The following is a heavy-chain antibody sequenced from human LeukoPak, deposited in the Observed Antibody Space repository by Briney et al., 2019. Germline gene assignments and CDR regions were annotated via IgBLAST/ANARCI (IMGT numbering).Heavy chain of an antibody. CDR2: VYYNWIT. CDR3: ARHDGRNWFDP. V-gene: IGHV4-59*01. CDR1: RVSLSSYF. D-gene: IGHD2-8*01. Sequence: PSETLSLTCTVSRVSLSSYFWRWIWPPPGKGLGWIRYVYYNWITNHHPSLKSRVPNSLDTPKNQFSLNLNSVTAADTAVYYCARHDGRNWFDPWGQGTMVSVSS. J-gene: IGHJ5*02.